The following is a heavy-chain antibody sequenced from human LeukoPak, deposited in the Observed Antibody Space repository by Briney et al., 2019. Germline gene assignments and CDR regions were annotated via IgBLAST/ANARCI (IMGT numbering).Heavy chain of an antibody. V-gene: IGHV1-2*06. CDR3: VEAYYDFWTGPEYYMDV. J-gene: IGHJ6*03. Sequence: ASVKVSCKASGYTFTGYYMHWVGQAPGQGLEWMGRINPNSGGTNYVQKFHGRVTMTRDTSISTAYMELRSLRSDDTAVDYCVEAYYDFWTGPEYYMDVWGKGTTVTVSS. CDR2: INPNSGGT. CDR1: GYTFTGYY. D-gene: IGHD3-3*01.